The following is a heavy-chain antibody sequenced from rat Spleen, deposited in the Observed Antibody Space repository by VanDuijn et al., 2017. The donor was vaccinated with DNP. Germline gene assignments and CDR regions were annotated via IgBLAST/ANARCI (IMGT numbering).Heavy chain of an antibody. D-gene: IGHD1-4*01. CDR3: ARGNYPGINTFNY. CDR1: GFSFSDYY. CDR2: ISFEGSST. Sequence: EVQLVESGGGLVQPGRSLKLSCAASGFSFSDYYMAWVRQAPKKGLELVTYISFEGSSTYFGDSVKGRFTISRDNAKSTLYLQRNGLRSEDTATYFCARGNYPGINTFNYWGQGVMVTVSS. V-gene: IGHV5-22*01. J-gene: IGHJ2*01.